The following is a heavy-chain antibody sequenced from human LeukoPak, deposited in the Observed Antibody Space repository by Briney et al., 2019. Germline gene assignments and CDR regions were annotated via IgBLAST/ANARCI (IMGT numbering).Heavy chain of an antibody. Sequence: ASVKVSCKASGYTFTGYYMHGVRQAPGQGLEGMGWINPNSGGTNYAQKFQGRVTMTRDTSISTAYMELSRLRSDDTAVYYCARGRLRAVAGRTSDYWGQGTLVTVSS. V-gene: IGHV1-2*02. CDR1: GYTFTGYY. CDR2: INPNSGGT. CDR3: ARGRLRAVAGRTSDY. D-gene: IGHD6-19*01. J-gene: IGHJ4*02.